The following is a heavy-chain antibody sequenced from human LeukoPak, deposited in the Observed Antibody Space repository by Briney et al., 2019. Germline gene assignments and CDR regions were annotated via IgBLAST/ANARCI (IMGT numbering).Heavy chain of an antibody. CDR3: ARENHGSFDY. CDR1: GFSFSTYY. Sequence: GGSLRLSCAASGFSFSTYYVNWVRQAPGKGLEWVSCISSSSTYIYYADSVRGRFAISRDNAKNSLYLQMDSLRAEGTAVYYCARENHGSFDYWGQGSLVTVSS. D-gene: IGHD1-14*01. CDR2: ISSSSTYI. V-gene: IGHV3-21*01. J-gene: IGHJ4*02.